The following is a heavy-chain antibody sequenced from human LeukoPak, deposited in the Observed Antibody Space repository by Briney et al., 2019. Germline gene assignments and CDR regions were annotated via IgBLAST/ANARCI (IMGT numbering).Heavy chain of an antibody. CDR2: ISYDGSNK. CDR3: AKESSAGGYFQH. Sequence: PGGSLRLSCAASGFTFSSYGMHWVRQAPGKGLEWVAVISYDGSNKYYADSVKGRFTISRDNAKNSLYLQMNSLRAENAAFYYCAKESSAGGYFQHWGQGTLVTVSS. V-gene: IGHV3-30*18. D-gene: IGHD3-10*01. CDR1: GFTFSSYG. J-gene: IGHJ1*01.